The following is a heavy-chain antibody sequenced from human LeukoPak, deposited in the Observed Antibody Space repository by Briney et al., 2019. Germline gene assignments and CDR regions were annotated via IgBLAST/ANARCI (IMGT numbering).Heavy chain of an antibody. D-gene: IGHD3-3*01. V-gene: IGHV3-30*02. CDR2: IRYDGSNK. CDR1: GFTFSSYG. CDR3: ARDEGDFWSGGAFDI. J-gene: IGHJ3*02. Sequence: GGSLRLSCAASGFTFSSYGMHWVRQAPGKGLEWVAFIRYDGSNKYYADSVKGRFTISRDNSKNTLYLQMNSLRAEDTAVYYCARDEGDFWSGGAFDIWGQGTMVTVSS.